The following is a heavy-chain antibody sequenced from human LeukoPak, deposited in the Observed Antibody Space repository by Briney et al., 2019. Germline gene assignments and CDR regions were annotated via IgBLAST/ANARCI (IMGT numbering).Heavy chain of an antibody. CDR2: ISSNGGST. CDR1: GFTFSSYA. CDR3: ARVSDSSGWYYFDY. D-gene: IGHD6-19*01. V-gene: IGHV3-64*01. Sequence: GGSLRLSCAASGFTFSSYAMHWVRQAPGKGLEYVSAISSNGGSTYYANSVKGRFTISRDNSKNTLYLQMGSLRAEDMAVYYCARVSDSSGWYYFDYWGQGTLVTVSS. J-gene: IGHJ4*02.